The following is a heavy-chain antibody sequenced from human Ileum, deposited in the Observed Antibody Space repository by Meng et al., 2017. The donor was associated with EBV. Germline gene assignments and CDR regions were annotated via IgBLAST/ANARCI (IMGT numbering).Heavy chain of an antibody. Sequence: GQVQESGPGLVTPSETLPLTCAVSGGSISRSDWWSWVRQPPGKGLEWIGETSHSGSTNYSPSLKSRVTISLDKSKNQLSLKLNSVTAADTAVYYCASSDYYRSDYWGQGTLVTASS. D-gene: IGHD3-22*01. J-gene: IGHJ4*02. CDR3: ASSDYYRSDY. CDR1: GGSISRSDW. V-gene: IGHV4-4*02. CDR2: TSHSGST.